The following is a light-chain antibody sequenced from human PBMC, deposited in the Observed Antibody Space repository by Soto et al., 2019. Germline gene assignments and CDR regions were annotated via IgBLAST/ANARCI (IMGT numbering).Light chain of an antibody. Sequence: DVQMTQSPSSLSASVGDRVNITCKATQSLANFVNWFQHKPGEDPKLLISDASDLELGVPSRFSGSRYGTDFVLDINNRQPEDVVTYFSQQDEDLPLAFGVGTKVDI. CDR1: QSLANF. CDR3: QQDEDLPLA. J-gene: IGKJ4*01. V-gene: IGKV1-33*01. CDR2: DAS.